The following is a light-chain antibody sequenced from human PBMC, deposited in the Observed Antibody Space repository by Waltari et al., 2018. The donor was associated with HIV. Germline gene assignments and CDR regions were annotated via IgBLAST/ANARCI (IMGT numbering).Light chain of an antibody. CDR3: QQSYTSPT. CDR1: QNINTY. V-gene: IGKV1-39*01. Sequence: DIQMTQSPSSLSASIGDRVTITCRAIQNINTYLNWYQQKPGKAPNALIYSATTLQSGVPSRFTGSGSGTDFTLTITSLQPEDFGTYFCQQSYTSPTFGPGTTVDLK. J-gene: IGKJ3*01. CDR2: SAT.